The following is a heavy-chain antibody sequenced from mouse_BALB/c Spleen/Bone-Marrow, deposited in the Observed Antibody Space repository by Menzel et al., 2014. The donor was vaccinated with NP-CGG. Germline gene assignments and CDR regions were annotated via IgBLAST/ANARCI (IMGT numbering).Heavy chain of an antibody. J-gene: IGHJ3*01. CDR1: GYTFTSYW. CDR3: ARRELGPRWFTY. D-gene: IGHD3-1*01. CDR2: IDPSDSYT. Sequence: QVQLQQSGAEFVKPGASVKLSCKASGYTFTSYWMHWVKRRPGQGLEWIGEIDPSDSYTNYNQKLKGKATLTVDKSSSTAYMQLSSLTSEDSAVYYCARRELGPRWFTYWGQGTLVTVSA. V-gene: IGHV1-69*02.